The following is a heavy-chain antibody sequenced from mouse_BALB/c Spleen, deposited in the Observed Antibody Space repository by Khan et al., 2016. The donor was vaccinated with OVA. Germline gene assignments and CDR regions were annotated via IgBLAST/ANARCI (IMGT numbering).Heavy chain of an antibody. D-gene: IGHD1-1*01. CDR2: IYPGTGST. CDR1: EYIFTNYW. CDR3: ARGAITSHALDS. Sequence: QVQLKQSGAELVRPGASVKLSCKTSEYIFTNYWIHWVKQRSGQGLEWIARIYPGTGSTYSNENFKGKATLTADKSSSTAYMQLSSLKSEDSAVYFCARGAITSHALDSWGQGTSVTVSS. V-gene: IGHV1-76*01. J-gene: IGHJ4*01.